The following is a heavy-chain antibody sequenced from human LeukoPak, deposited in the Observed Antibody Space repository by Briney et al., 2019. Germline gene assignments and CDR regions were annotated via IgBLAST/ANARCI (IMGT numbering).Heavy chain of an antibody. CDR1: GFTFSSYC. Sequence: GGSLRLSCAASGFTFSSYCMHWVPQAPGKGLEWVAVISYDGSNKYYADSVKGRFTISRDNSKNTLYLQMNRLRVEDTAVYYCAKGSSWAEGAQGTLVTVSS. V-gene: IGHV3-30*18. CDR3: AKGSSWAE. CDR2: ISYDGSNK. J-gene: IGHJ4*02. D-gene: IGHD6-13*01.